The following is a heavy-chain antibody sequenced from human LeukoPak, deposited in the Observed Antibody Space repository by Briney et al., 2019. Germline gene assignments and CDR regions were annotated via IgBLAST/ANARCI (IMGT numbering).Heavy chain of an antibody. CDR3: ATNLCESSEKPDY. CDR1: GGSISSSSYY. V-gene: IGHV4-39*01. CDR2: IYYSGST. J-gene: IGHJ4*02. Sequence: PSETLSLTCTVSGGSISSSSYYWGWIRQPPGKGLEWIGSIYYSGSTYYNPPLKSRITISVDTSKNQFSLKLSSVTAADTAVYYCATNLCESSEKPDYWGQGTLVTVSS. D-gene: IGHD3-22*01.